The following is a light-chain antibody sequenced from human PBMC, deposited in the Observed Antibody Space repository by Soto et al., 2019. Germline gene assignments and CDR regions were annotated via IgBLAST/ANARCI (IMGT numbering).Light chain of an antibody. CDR3: QHWTDYSWT. V-gene: IGKV1-5*03. CDR2: KTS. Sequence: DNHMTQSPSTLSASVGDRVTITCRASQSITMWLAWYQQKPGKAPNLLIYKTSSLESGAPSRFSDSGSGTEFTLTISSLQPDDFAIYYCQHWTDYSWTFGQGTKVEVK. J-gene: IGKJ1*01. CDR1: QSITMW.